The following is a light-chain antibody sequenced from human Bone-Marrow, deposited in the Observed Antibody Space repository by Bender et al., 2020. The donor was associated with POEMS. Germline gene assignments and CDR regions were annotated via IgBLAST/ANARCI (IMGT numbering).Light chain of an antibody. CDR2: DVS. CDR1: SSDVGGYNF. Sequence: QSALTQPASVSGSPGQSITISCTGTSSDVGGYNFVSWYLHHPGKAPKLLIFDVSNRPSGVSNRFSGSKSANTASLTISGLQAEDEADYYCSSYSSSGTPFVFGTGTQVTVL. V-gene: IGLV2-14*03. CDR3: SSYSSSGTPFV. J-gene: IGLJ1*01.